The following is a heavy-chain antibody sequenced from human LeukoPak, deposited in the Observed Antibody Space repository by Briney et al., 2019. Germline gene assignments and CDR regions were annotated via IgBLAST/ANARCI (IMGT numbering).Heavy chain of an antibody. CDR1: GYTFTGYY. CDR2: INTSTGDT. D-gene: IGHD4-11*01. V-gene: IGHV1-2*02. Sequence: GASVKVSCKASGYTFTGYYMHWVRQAPGQGLEWMGWINTSTGDTKYTQKFQGRVTLTTDTSTSTAYMELSSLRSDDTAVYYCARDDNYGIFVNVDYWGQGTLVTVSS. J-gene: IGHJ4*02. CDR3: ARDDNYGIFVNVDY.